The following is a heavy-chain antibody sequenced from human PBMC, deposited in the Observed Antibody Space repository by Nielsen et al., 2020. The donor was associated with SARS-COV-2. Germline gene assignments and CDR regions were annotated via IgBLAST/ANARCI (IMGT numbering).Heavy chain of an antibody. CDR1: GFTFSSYA. CDR3: AKGGGRVGLLDY. D-gene: IGHD5/OR15-5a*01. J-gene: IGHJ4*02. V-gene: IGHV3-23*03. Sequence: GGSLRLSCAASGFTFSSYAMSWVRQAPGKGLEWVSIIHSVGSSTYYADSVKGRFTISRDNSKNTLYLQMNSLRAEDTAVYYCAKGGGRVGLLDYWGQGTLVTVSS. CDR2: IHSVGSST.